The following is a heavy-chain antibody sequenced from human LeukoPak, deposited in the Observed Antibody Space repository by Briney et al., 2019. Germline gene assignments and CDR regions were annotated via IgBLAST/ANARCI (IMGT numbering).Heavy chain of an antibody. D-gene: IGHD3-16*02. V-gene: IGHV7-4-1*02. CDR1: GYTFTSYA. Sequence: ASVKVSCKASGYTFTSYAMNWVRQAPGQGLEWMGWINTNTGNPTYAQGFTGRFVFSLDTSVSTAYLQISSLKAEDTAVYYCSRVGRGSYRYTRDYWGQGTLVTVSS. J-gene: IGHJ4*02. CDR2: INTNTGNP. CDR3: SRVGRGSYRYTRDY.